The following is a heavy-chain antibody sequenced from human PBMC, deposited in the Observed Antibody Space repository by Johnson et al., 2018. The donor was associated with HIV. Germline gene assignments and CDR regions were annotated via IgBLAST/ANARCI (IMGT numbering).Heavy chain of an antibody. CDR2: ISSNGGST. V-gene: IGHV3-64*01. Sequence: VQLVESGGGLVQPGGSLRLSCAASGFTFSSYAMHWVRQAPGKGLEYVSAISSNGGSTYYANSVKGRFTISRDNSKNTLYLQMNSLRAEDTAVYYCAKDLSGYSYGYGAFDIWGQGTMVTVSS. CDR3: AKDLSGYSYGYGAFDI. CDR1: GFTFSSYA. J-gene: IGHJ3*02. D-gene: IGHD5-18*01.